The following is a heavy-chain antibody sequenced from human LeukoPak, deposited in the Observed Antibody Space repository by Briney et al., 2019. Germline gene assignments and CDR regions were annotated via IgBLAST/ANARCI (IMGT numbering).Heavy chain of an antibody. D-gene: IGHD5-24*01. CDR1: GYTFTGYY. V-gene: IGHV1-2*02. Sequence: GASVKVSCKASGYTFTGYYMHWVRQAPGKGLEWMGWINPNSGGTNYAQKFQGRVTMTRDTSISTAYMELSRLRSDDTAVYYCAREGERATEMATTFDYWGQGTLVTVSS. J-gene: IGHJ4*02. CDR2: INPNSGGT. CDR3: AREGERATEMATTFDY.